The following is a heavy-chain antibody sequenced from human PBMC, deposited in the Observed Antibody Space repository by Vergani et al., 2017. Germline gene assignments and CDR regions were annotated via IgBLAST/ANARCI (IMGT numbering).Heavy chain of an antibody. CDR2: IIFNSGSI. CDR1: GFTFDDYA. V-gene: IGHV3-9*01. J-gene: IGHJ3*02. D-gene: IGHD1-1*01. Sequence: EVQLVESGGGLVQPGRSLRLSCSSSGFTFDDYAMHWVRQAPGKGLDFFSFIIFNSGSIGYGDSVKGRFTISRDNAKNSLYLQMNSLRAEDTALYYCAKGWGYNWNEGPAFDIWGQGTMVTVSS. CDR3: AKGWGYNWNEGPAFDI.